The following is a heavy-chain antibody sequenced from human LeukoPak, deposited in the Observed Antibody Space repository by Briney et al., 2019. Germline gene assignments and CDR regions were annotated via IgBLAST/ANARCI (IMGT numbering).Heavy chain of an antibody. CDR1: GFTLSGYW. CDR2: IKQDGSEK. V-gene: IGHV3-7*01. Sequence: GGSLRLSCAASGFTLSGYWMSWVRQAPGKGLEWVANIKQDGSEKYYVDSVKGRFTISRDNAKNSLYLQMNSLRAEDTAVYYCARELLNSGGHDYWGQGTLVTVSS. CDR3: ARELLNSGGHDY. D-gene: IGHD3-10*01. J-gene: IGHJ4*02.